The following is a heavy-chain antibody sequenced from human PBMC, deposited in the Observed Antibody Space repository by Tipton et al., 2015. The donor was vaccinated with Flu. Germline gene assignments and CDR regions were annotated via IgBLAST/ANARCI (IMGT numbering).Heavy chain of an antibody. CDR3: ARGRGWPASLDY. Sequence: TLSLTCSVSGGSISYYYWNWIRQPPGKGLEWIGFSYYSGSTSYNPSLQSRVTISVDTSRNQFSLNLKSVTAADTAVYYCARGRGWPASLDYWGQGILVTVSS. J-gene: IGHJ4*02. CDR2: SYYSGST. CDR1: GGSISYYY. V-gene: IGHV4-59*01. D-gene: IGHD3-10*01.